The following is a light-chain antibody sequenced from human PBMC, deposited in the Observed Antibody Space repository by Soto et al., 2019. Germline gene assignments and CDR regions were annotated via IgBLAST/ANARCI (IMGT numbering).Light chain of an antibody. CDR1: SSDVGGYNY. Sequence: QSALTQPASVSGSPGQSITISCTGTSSDVGGYNYVSWYQQHPGKAPKLMIYDVSNRPSGVSNRFPGSKSGNTASLTISGLQAEDEADYYCSSYTSSSIFFGTGTKLTVL. V-gene: IGLV2-14*01. J-gene: IGLJ1*01. CDR3: SSYTSSSIF. CDR2: DVS.